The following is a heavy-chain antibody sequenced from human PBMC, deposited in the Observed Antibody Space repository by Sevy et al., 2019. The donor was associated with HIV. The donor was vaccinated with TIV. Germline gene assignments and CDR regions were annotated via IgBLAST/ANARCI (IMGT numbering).Heavy chain of an antibody. CDR2: LSFGCGKI. V-gene: IGHV3-23*01. CDR1: GFDFSIYS. J-gene: IGHJ4*02. Sequence: GGSLRLSCAASGFDFSIYSMSWVRQAPGKGLEWVSTLSFGCGKINYADSVKGRFTISRDNSKSWVYLQMNNMRVEDTAVYYCAGEGCTKPHDYWGQGTLVTVSS. CDR3: AGEGCTKPHDY. D-gene: IGHD2-8*01.